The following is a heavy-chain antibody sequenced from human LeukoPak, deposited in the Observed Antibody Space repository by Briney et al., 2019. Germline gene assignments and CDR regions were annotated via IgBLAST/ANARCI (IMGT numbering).Heavy chain of an antibody. D-gene: IGHD6-19*01. V-gene: IGHV3-23*01. Sequence: GGSLRLSCAASGFTFSNSAMTWVRQAPGKGLEWVSSISGHVQSTYYAESVEGRFTISRDDSKNTLYVQMNSLRAEDTAVYYCAKHSDSSGWYNDYWGQGTLVTVSS. CDR2: ISGHVQST. CDR3: AKHSDSSGWYNDY. J-gene: IGHJ4*02. CDR1: GFTFSNSA.